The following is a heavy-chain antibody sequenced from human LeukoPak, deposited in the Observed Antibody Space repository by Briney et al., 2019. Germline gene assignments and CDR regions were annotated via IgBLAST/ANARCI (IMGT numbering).Heavy chain of an antibody. CDR1: GSRFTRYW. J-gene: IGHJ4*02. Sequence: GESLKISCKGSGSRFTRYWISWVRQMPGKGLEWMGRIDPSDSYTNYSPSFEGHVTISADRSTNTAYLQWSSLKASDTAMYYCARQGGATPGYWGQGTLVTVSS. D-gene: IGHD1-26*01. CDR2: IDPSDSYT. V-gene: IGHV5-10-1*01. CDR3: ARQGGATPGY.